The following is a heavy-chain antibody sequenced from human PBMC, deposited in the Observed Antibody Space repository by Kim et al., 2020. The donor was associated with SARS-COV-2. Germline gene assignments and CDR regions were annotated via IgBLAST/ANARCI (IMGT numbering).Heavy chain of an antibody. CDR2: IYYSGST. Sequence: SETLSLTCTVSGGSISSYYWSWIRQPPGKGLEWIGYIYYSGSTNYNPSLKSRVTISVDTSKNQFSLKLSSVTAADTAVYYCAGAQEYYYYGMDVWGQGTTVTVSS. J-gene: IGHJ6*02. V-gene: IGHV4-59*01. CDR1: GGSISSYY. CDR3: AGAQEYYYYGMDV.